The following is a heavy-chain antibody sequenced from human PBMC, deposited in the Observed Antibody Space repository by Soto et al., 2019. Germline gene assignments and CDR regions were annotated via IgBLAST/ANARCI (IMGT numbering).Heavy chain of an antibody. V-gene: IGHV3-7*03. CDR1: GYTFSNYY. CDR2: IRQDGGEK. J-gene: IGHJ4*02. D-gene: IGHD4-17*01. Sequence: XVSLRLSCRASGYTFSNYYIIWVRQAPGKGLEWVANIRQDGGEKYYVDSVKGRFTISRDNTQNSMYLQMNSLRAEDTAVYYCARAPDYGPHIEYWGQGILVTVSS. CDR3: ARAPDYGPHIEY.